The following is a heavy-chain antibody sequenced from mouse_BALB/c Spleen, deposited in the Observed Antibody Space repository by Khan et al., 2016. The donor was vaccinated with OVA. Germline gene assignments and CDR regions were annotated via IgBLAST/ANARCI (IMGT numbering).Heavy chain of an antibody. CDR1: GFTFSSFA. J-gene: IGHJ4*01. V-gene: IGHV5-9-3*01. CDR2: ISSGGHYT. Sequence: EVELVESGGGVVKPGGSLKLSCSASGFTFSSFAMSWVRQTPEKRLEWVATISSGGHYTFYPDSVKGRFTISRVNARNTLYLQMSSLRSANTAMYYCARSMVDYYAMDYWGQGTSATVTT. D-gene: IGHD2-10*02. CDR3: ARSMVDYYAMDY.